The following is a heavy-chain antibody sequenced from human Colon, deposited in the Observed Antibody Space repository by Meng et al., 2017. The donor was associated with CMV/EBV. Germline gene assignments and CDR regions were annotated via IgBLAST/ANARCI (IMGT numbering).Heavy chain of an antibody. Sequence: SETLSLTCTVSGDSIRSYYWTWIRQSPGKGLEFIGHIFSGGSPNYNPSLNSRVTITQDMVKNQFSLKLTSVTAADTATYYCARDFSSYFDYWGQGILVTVS. CDR3: ARDFSSYFDY. V-gene: IGHV4-59*01. J-gene: IGHJ4*02. CDR1: GDSIRSYY. CDR2: IFSGGSP. D-gene: IGHD6-13*01.